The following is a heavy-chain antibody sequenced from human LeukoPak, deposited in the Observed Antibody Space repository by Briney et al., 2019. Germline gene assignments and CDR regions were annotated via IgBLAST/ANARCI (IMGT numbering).Heavy chain of an antibody. CDR2: INPNSGGT. V-gene: IGHV1-2*02. CDR1: GYTFTGYY. J-gene: IGHJ4*02. Sequence: AASVKVSCKASGYTFTGYYMHWVRQAPGQGLEWMGWINPNSGGTNYAQKFQGRVTMTGDTSISTAYMELSRLRSDDTAVYYCAREHSSSPSEFDYWGQGTLVTVSS. CDR3: AREHSSSPSEFDY. D-gene: IGHD6-6*01.